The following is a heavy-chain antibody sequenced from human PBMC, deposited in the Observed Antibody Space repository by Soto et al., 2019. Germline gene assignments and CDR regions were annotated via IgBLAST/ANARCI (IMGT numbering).Heavy chain of an antibody. CDR3: ARGRYCSSTSCRNYYYYYGMDV. CDR1: VFASITYY. V-gene: IGHV1-46*01. J-gene: IGHJ6*02. Sequence: SVKFSCMPFVFASITYYMHLVRQAPGQGLEWVGTINPSGGDTSYAQKFQGRVTMTRDTSTNTLYMEISSLRSEDTAVYYCARGRYCSSTSCRNYYYYYGMDVWDQGTTVTVSS. D-gene: IGHD2-2*01. CDR2: INPSGGDT.